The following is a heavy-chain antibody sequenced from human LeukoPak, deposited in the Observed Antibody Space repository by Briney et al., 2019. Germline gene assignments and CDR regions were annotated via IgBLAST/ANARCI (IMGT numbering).Heavy chain of an antibody. J-gene: IGHJ6*02. CDR2: INHSGST. CDR3: ARGFCGGDCYSYYYYGMDV. CDR1: GGSFSGYY. V-gene: IGHV4-34*01. D-gene: IGHD2-21*02. Sequence: PSETLSLTCAVYGGSFSGYYWSWIRQPPGKGLEWIGEINHSGSTNYNPSLKSRVTISVDTSKNQFSLKLSSVTAADTAVYYCARGFCGGDCYSYYYYGMDVWGQGTTVTVSS.